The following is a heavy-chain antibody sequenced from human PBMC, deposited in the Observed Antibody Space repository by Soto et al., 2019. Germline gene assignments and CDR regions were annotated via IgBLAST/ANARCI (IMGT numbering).Heavy chain of an antibody. Sequence: QVQLQEPGPRLVEPSQTLSLTCTVSGGSISSGDYYWSWIRQPPGTGLEWIGHIYHSGSTYINPSRKSPVTISVDMSKNQFYLKVNSVTAADTAVDYCARGPSGDKVDYWGQGTLVTVSS. CDR3: ARGPSGDKVDY. D-gene: IGHD1-26*01. J-gene: IGHJ4*02. CDR1: GGSISSGDYY. CDR2: IYHSGST. V-gene: IGHV4-30-4*01.